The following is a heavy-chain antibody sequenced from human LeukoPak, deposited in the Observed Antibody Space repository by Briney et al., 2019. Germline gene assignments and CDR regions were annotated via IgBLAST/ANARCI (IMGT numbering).Heavy chain of an antibody. V-gene: IGHV1-18*01. Sequence: GASVTVSCKASDYTFSNYGISWVRQAPGQGLEWMGWISAYNGNTKYAQKFQGRVTMTTDTSTSTAYMEVRSLRSDDTAVYYCARGFPPRRNYDRNGYYSYYFDHWGQGTLVTVSS. CDR1: DYTFSNYG. D-gene: IGHD3-22*01. CDR3: ARGFPPRRNYDRNGYYSYYFDH. CDR2: ISAYNGNT. J-gene: IGHJ4*02.